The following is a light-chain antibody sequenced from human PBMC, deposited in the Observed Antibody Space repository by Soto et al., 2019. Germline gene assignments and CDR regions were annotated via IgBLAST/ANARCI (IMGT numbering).Light chain of an antibody. CDR1: SSDVGSYDH. CDR3: ISYTGSSTSYV. Sequence: QSVLTQPASVSWSPGQSITISCIGTSSDVGSYDHVAWYQQFPGKTPKLMIYEVSNRPSGVSSRFSGSKSGNTASLTISGLQAEDEADYYCISYTGSSTSYVFGRGTKVTVL. CDR2: EVS. V-gene: IGLV2-14*01. J-gene: IGLJ1*01.